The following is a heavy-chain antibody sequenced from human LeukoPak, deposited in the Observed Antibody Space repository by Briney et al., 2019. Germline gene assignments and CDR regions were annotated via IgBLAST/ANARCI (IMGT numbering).Heavy chain of an antibody. CDR3: ANSPYSSSLLDY. CDR2: ISSSGSTI. J-gene: IGHJ4*01. D-gene: IGHD6-13*01. Sequence: GGSLRLSCAASGFTFSSYEMNWVRQAPGKGLEWVSYISSSGSTIYYADSVKGRFTISRDNAKKSLYLQMNSLRAEDTAVYYCANSPYSSSLLDYWGHGTLVTVFS. CDR1: GFTFSSYE. V-gene: IGHV3-48*03.